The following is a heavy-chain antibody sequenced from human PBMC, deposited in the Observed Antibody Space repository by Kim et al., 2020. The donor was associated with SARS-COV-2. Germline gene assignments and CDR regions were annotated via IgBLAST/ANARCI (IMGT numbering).Heavy chain of an antibody. J-gene: IGHJ5*02. CDR3: ARVSGGDGYNKGGNWFDP. V-gene: IGHV4-59*13. Sequence: SETLSLTCTVSGGSISSYYWSWIRQPPGKGLEWIGYIYYSGSTNYNPSLKSRVTISVDTSKNQFSLKLSSVTAADTAVYYCARVSGGDGYNKGGNWFDPWGQGTLVTVSS. D-gene: IGHD5-12*01. CDR1: GGSISSYY. CDR2: IYYSGST.